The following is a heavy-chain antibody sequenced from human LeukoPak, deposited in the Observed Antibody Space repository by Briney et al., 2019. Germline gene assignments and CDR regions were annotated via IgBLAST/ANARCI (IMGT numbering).Heavy chain of an antibody. CDR2: IKQDGSEK. J-gene: IGHJ4*02. V-gene: IGHV3-7*01. Sequence: GGSLRLSCAAPGFTFSSYWMSWVRQAPGKGLEWVANIKQDGSEKYYVDSVKGRFTISRDNAKNSLYLQMNSLRAEDTAVYYCAIDSDYDFWSGVSDYWGQGTLVTVSS. CDR3: AIDSDYDFWSGVSDY. D-gene: IGHD3-3*01. CDR1: GFTFSSYW.